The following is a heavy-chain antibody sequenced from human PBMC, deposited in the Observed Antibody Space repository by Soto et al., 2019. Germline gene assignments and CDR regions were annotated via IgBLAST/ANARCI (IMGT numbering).Heavy chain of an antibody. J-gene: IGHJ4*01. CDR3: DAVTAIRRILDY. CDR1: GVSISSNTFY. V-gene: IGHV4-39*01. Sequence: PSETLSLTCSVSGVSISSNTFYLGWIRQTPGRGLEWIGSVLQSGSTYYNASLKSRLSISVDTSKNQFSLRLNSVTAADTAVYYCDAVTAIRRILDYRGHGVLVTVSS. CDR2: VLQSGST. D-gene: IGHD2-21*02.